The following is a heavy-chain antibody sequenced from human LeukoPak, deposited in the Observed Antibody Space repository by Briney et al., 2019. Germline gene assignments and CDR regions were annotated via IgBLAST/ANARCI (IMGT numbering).Heavy chain of an antibody. J-gene: IGHJ2*01. CDR3: ARSDIVVVPPHWYFDL. Sequence: SETLSLTCTVSGGSISSYYWSWIRQPPGKGLEWIGYIYYSGSTNYNPSLKSRVTISVDTSKNQFSLKLSSVTAADTAVYYCARSDIVVVPPHWYFDLWGRGTLVTVSS. CDR2: IYYSGST. V-gene: IGHV4-59*01. D-gene: IGHD2-2*01. CDR1: GGSISSYY.